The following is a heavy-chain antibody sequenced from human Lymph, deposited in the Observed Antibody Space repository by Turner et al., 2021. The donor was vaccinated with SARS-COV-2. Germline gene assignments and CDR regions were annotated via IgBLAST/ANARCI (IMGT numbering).Heavy chain of an antibody. CDR2: ISYDGSNK. V-gene: IGHV3-30-3*01. CDR1: GFTFSSYA. J-gene: IGHJ6*02. CDR3: ARDTGGQVDV. D-gene: IGHD2-8*02. Sequence: QVQLVESGGGVVQPGRSLRRPCAASGFTFSSYAMPWVRQAPGKGLEWVAVISYDGSNKYYADSVKGRFTISRDNSKNTLYLQMNSLRAEDTAVYYCARDTGGQVDVWGQGTTVTVSS.